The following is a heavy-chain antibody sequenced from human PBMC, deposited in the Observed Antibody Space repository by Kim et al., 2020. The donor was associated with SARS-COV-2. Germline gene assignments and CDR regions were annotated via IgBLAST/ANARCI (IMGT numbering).Heavy chain of an antibody. V-gene: IGHV1-69*13. Sequence: SVKVSCKASGGTFSSYAISWVRQAPGQGLEWMGGIIPIFGTANYAQKFQGRVTITADESTSTAYMELSSLRSEDTAVYYCARVQFGAGTGTFSWFDPWGQGTLVTVSS. J-gene: IGHJ5*02. CDR3: ARVQFGAGTGTFSWFDP. CDR2: IIPIFGTA. D-gene: IGHD6-19*01. CDR1: GGTFSSYA.